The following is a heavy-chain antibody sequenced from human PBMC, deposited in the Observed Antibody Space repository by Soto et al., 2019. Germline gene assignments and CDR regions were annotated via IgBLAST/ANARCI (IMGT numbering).Heavy chain of an antibody. CDR2: IKTKTEGGTT. D-gene: IGHD5-18*01. J-gene: IGHJ4*02. Sequence: EVQLVESGGGLVKPGGSLRLSCAASGFTISNAWMSWVRQAPGMGLEWVGGIKTKTEGGTTDYAAPVRDSFTISTDDSKNTLYLQMNSLKTEDTAVCYCTRFPRGYSYVDCWGQGTLVTVSS. CDR1: GFTISNAW. V-gene: IGHV3-15*07. CDR3: TRFPRGYSYVDC.